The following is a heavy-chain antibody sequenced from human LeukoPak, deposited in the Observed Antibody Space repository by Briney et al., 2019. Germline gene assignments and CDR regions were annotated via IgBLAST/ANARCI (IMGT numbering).Heavy chain of an antibody. CDR1: GGSISSYY. V-gene: IGHV4-59*08. D-gene: IGHD5-18*01. J-gene: IGHJ4*02. CDR3: ARHRGYSYGPSVYYLDH. Sequence: SETLSLTCTGPGGSISSYYWSWIRHPAGKGLKWIGYIYYSGSTNYNPSLKSRVTISVDASKTQFSLKLRSVTAADTAVYYCARHRGYSYGPSVYYLDHWGQGTMVTVSS. CDR2: IYYSGST.